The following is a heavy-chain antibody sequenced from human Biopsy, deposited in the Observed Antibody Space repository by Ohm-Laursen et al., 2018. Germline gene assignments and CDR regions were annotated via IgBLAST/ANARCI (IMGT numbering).Heavy chain of an antibody. CDR2: LYYSGST. V-gene: IGHV4-61*01. Sequence: GTLSLTCTVSGGSVSSGSYYWSWIRQPPGKGLGWNGHLYYSGSTNYNPSLKSRVTISVDTSRNQFSLKLSSVTAADTAVYYCARVGAGAPSIDYFDYWGQGALVTVSS. CDR3: ARVGAGAPSIDYFDY. CDR1: GGSVSSGSYY. J-gene: IGHJ4*02. D-gene: IGHD1-26*01.